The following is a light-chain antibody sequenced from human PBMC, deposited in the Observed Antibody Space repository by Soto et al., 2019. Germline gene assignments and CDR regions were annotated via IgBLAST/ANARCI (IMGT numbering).Light chain of an antibody. J-gene: IGKJ1*01. V-gene: IGKV1D-13*01. CDR1: QGISTS. CDR2: GAS. Sequence: AIQLTQSPSSLSASVGDRVTITCRASQGISTSLAWYQQKPGKAPKFLIYGASTLQSGVPSRFSGSGSGTDFTLTISSLQPEDFATYYCQQYNNYATWTFGQGTKVEIK. CDR3: QQYNNYATWT.